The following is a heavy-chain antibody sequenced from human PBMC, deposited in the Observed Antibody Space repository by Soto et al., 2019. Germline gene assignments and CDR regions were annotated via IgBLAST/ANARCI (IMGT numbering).Heavy chain of an antibody. CDR1: GGSISSSSYY. J-gene: IGHJ6*02. Sequence: SETLSLTCTVSGGSISSSSYYWGWIRQPPGKGLEWIGSIYYSGSTYYNPSLKSRVTISVDTSKNQFSLKLSSVTAADTAVYYCARRTYYYGMDVWGQGTTVTVSS. CDR2: IYYSGST. CDR3: ARRTYYYGMDV. V-gene: IGHV4-39*01. D-gene: IGHD1-7*01.